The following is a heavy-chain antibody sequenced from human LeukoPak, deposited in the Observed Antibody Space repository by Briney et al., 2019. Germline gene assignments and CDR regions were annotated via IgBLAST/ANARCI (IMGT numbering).Heavy chain of an antibody. CDR3: AKGHQIWSGYWSFDY. Sequence: GGPLTLPCAACGFTVSSNYMSWVRQAPGKGLEWVSAISGSGGSTYYADSVKGPFTISRDNSKNTLYLQMNSLRAEDTAVYYCAKGHQIWSGYWSFDYWGQGTLVTVSS. CDR2: ISGSGGST. CDR1: GFTVSSNY. D-gene: IGHD3-3*01. V-gene: IGHV3-23*01. J-gene: IGHJ4*02.